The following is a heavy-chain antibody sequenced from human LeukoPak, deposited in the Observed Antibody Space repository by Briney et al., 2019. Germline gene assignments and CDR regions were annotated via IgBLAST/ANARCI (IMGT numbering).Heavy chain of an antibody. CDR1: GGSMSTYY. CDR2: IYTSGDT. Sequence: SETRSLTCTVSGGSMSTYYWSWIRQPAGKGLEWIGRIYTSGDTTYNPSLKSRVTMSLDTSKNQFSLKLSSVTAADTAVYYCAGSISWYSYFDYWGQGTLVTASS. V-gene: IGHV4-4*07. D-gene: IGHD2-2*01. CDR3: AGSISWYSYFDY. J-gene: IGHJ4*02.